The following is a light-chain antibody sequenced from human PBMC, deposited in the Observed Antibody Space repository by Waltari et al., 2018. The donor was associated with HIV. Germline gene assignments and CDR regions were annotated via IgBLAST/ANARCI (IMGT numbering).Light chain of an antibody. CDR3: QQYNNWPPYT. V-gene: IGKV3-15*01. CDR2: GAS. CDR1: QSVSSN. Sequence: EIVMTQFPATLSGSPGERATLSCRASQSVSSNLAWYQQKPGQAPRLLIYGASTRATGIPARFSGSGSGTDFTLTISSLQSQDFAVYYCQQYNNWPPYTFGQGTKLEIK. J-gene: IGKJ2*01.